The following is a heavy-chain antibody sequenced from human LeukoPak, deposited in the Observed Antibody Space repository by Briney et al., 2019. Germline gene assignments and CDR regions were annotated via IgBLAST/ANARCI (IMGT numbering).Heavy chain of an antibody. J-gene: IGHJ4*02. D-gene: IGHD6-13*01. V-gene: IGHV1-69*13. Sequence: SVKGSCKASGGTFSSYAISWVRQAPGQGLECRGGIIPIFVTANYAQKFQGRVTITAGESTSTAYMALSSLRSEATAVYYCARASIAAAGTLDYWGQGTLVTVSS. CDR2: IIPIFVTA. CDR3: ARASIAAAGTLDY. CDR1: GGTFSSYA.